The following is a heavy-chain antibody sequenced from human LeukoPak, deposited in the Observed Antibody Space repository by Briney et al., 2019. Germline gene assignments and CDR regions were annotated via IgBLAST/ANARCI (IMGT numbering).Heavy chain of an antibody. CDR3: ARVYQSAEYYFDY. J-gene: IGHJ4*02. CDR2: IYYTGST. Sequence: PSETLSLTCTVSGGSIDSYYWSWVRQPPGKGLEWVGYIYYTGSTEYHPSLKSRVTISLDTSKNHFSLKLTPVTAADTAVYYRARVYQSAEYYFDYWGQGNLVSVSS. D-gene: IGHD2-2*01. CDR1: GGSIDSYY. V-gene: IGHV4-59*12.